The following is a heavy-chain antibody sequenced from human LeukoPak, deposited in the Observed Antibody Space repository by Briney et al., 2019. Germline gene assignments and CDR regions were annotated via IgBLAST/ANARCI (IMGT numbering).Heavy chain of an antibody. D-gene: IGHD6-19*01. CDR1: GYTFTSYD. Sequence: ASVKVSCKASGYTFTSYDINWVRQATGQGLEWMGWMNPNSGNTGYAQKFQGRVTMTRNTSISTAYMELSSLRSEDTAVYYCARAIKWLENFDYWGQGTLVTVSS. J-gene: IGHJ4*02. V-gene: IGHV1-8*01. CDR2: MNPNSGNT. CDR3: ARAIKWLENFDY.